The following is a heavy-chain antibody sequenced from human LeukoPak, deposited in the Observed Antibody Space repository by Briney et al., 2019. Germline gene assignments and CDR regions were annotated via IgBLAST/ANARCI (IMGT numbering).Heavy chain of an antibody. CDR3: AELGITMVGGV. CDR1: GFTFSSYE. J-gene: IGHJ6*04. CDR2: ISSSGSTI. D-gene: IGHD3-10*02. Sequence: GGSLRLSCAASGFTFSSYEMNWVRQAPGKGLEWVSYISSSGSTIYYADSVKGRFTISRDNAKNSLYLQMNSLRAEDTAVYYCAELGITMVGGVWGKGTTVTISS. V-gene: IGHV3-48*03.